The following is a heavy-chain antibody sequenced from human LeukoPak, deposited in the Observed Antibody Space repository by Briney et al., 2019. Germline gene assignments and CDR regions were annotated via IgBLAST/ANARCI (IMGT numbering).Heavy chain of an antibody. Sequence: GGSLRLSCAASGFTFSSYSMNWVRQAPGKGLEWVSSISSSSYIYYADSVKGRFTISRDNAKNSLYLQMNSLRAEDTAVYYCARGFVQTGYSSSSYVHWGQGTLVTVSS. V-gene: IGHV3-21*01. D-gene: IGHD6-13*01. CDR3: ARGFVQTGYSSSSYVH. J-gene: IGHJ4*02. CDR2: ISSSSYI. CDR1: GFTFSSYS.